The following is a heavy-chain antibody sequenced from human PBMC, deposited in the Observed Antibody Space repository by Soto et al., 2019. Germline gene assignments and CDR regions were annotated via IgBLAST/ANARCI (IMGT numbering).Heavy chain of an antibody. Sequence: KTSETLSLTCSVSGGSVTGGGYYWSWIRQLPGKGLEWIGYIYHTGSTFYNPSLKSRVTISLDTSKSQFSLKLTSVTAADTAMYYCAGSPARSVFDYWGQGSPVTVSS. D-gene: IGHD3-10*01. CDR3: AGSPARSVFDY. CDR2: IYHTGST. J-gene: IGHJ4*02. V-gene: IGHV4-31*03. CDR1: GGSVTGGGYY.